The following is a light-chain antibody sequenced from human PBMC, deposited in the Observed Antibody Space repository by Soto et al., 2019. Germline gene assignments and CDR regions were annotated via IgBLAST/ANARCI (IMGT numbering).Light chain of an antibody. V-gene: IGKV3-20*01. Sequence: EIVLTQSPGTLSLSPGERATLSCWASQSVSNNYLAWYQQRPGQAPRLLIYGASSRATGIPDRFSGSGSGTDFTLTISRLEPEDFAVYVCQQYTNSPLTFGQGTRLEIK. CDR3: QQYTNSPLT. CDR2: GAS. CDR1: QSVSNNY. J-gene: IGKJ5*01.